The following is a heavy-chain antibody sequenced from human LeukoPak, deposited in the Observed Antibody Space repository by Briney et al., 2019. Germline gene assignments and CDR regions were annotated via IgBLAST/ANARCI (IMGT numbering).Heavy chain of an antibody. V-gene: IGHV1-69*13. Sequence: SVKVSCKASGYTFTSYGISWVRQAPGQGLEWMGGIIPIFGTANYAQKFQGRVTITADESTSTAYMELSSLRSEDTAVYYCARDHYYYDSSGYSYYFDYWGQGTLVTVSS. CDR2: IIPIFGTA. J-gene: IGHJ4*02. D-gene: IGHD3-22*01. CDR3: ARDHYYYDSSGYSYYFDY. CDR1: GYTFTSYG.